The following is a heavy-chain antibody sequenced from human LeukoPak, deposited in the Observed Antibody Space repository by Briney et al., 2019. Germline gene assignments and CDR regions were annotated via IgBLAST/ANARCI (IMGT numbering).Heavy chain of an antibody. J-gene: IGHJ4*02. D-gene: IGHD6-13*01. CDR2: INPNSGGT. V-gene: IGHV1-2*02. Sequence: GASVKVSCKASGYTFTSYGISWVRQAPGQGLEWMGWINPNSGGTNYAQKFQGRVTMTRDTSISTAYMELSRLRSDDTAVYYCARDPTRIAAANPYFDYWGQGTLVTVSS. CDR1: GYTFTSYG. CDR3: ARDPTRIAAANPYFDY.